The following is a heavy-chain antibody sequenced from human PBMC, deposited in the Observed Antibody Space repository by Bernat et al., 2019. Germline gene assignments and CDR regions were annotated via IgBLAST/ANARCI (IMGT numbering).Heavy chain of an antibody. CDR1: GFTFDSYG. CDR3: ARTYYGDDFQY. D-gene: IGHD4-17*01. Sequence: EVQLLESGGGLVQPGGSLRLSCAASGFTFDSYGMSWVRQAPGKGPEWVSGISASGGTTYYADSVKGRFTISRDNAKNTLYLQMNSLRAEDTAVYYCARTYYGDDFQYWGQGTLVTVSS. CDR2: ISASGGTT. V-gene: IGHV3-23*01. J-gene: IGHJ1*01.